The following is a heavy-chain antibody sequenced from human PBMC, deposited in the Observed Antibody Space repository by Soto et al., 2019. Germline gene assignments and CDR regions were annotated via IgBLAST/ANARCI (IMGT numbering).Heavy chain of an antibody. Sequence: PGGSLRLSCAASGFTFNTYTMNWVRQAPGKGLEWVSDITGSGGSTYYADSVKGRFTISRDNSKNTLYLQMNSLRAEDTAVYYCAKDLFGGVIASPFDDWGQGTPVTVSS. D-gene: IGHD3-16*02. CDR3: AKDLFGGVIASPFDD. CDR2: ITGSGGST. V-gene: IGHV3-23*01. CDR1: GFTFNTYT. J-gene: IGHJ4*02.